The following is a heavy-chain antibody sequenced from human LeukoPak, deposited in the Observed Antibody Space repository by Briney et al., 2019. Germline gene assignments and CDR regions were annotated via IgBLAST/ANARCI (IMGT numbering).Heavy chain of an antibody. J-gene: IGHJ6*03. CDR2: INSDESRT. D-gene: IGHD3-10*01. Sequence: GGSLRLSCAASGFTFSTYWMHWVRQAPGKGLMWVSRINSDESRTSYADSVKGRFTISRDNAKNTLYLQMNSLRSEDTAVYFCARGGSPIYYYYMDVWGKGTTVTISS. V-gene: IGHV3-74*01. CDR1: GFTFSTYW. CDR3: ARGGSPIYYYYMDV.